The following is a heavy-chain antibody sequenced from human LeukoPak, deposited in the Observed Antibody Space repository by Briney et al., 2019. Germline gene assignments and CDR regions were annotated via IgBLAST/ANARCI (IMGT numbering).Heavy chain of an antibody. J-gene: IGHJ4*02. V-gene: IGHV1-18*01. CDR1: GYDFTRVG. Sequence: ASVKVSCKASGYDFTRVGITWVRWAPGQGLEWMGWISPYNGNTRYAQKFQGRVAMTTDTSTTTAYMELRGLRFNDTAVYYCARAGSGSGWYFDYGGQGTLVTVSS. CDR3: ARAGSGSGWYFDY. D-gene: IGHD6-19*01. CDR2: ISPYNGNT.